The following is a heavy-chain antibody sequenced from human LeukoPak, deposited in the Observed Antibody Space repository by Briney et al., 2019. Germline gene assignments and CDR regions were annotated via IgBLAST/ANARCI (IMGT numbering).Heavy chain of an antibody. J-gene: IGHJ4*02. CDR2: IYPADSDT. V-gene: IGHV5-51*01. D-gene: IGHD5-24*01. Sequence: GESLQISCKGSGYRFTNYHIGWVRQLPGKGLEWMGIIYPADSDTRYRPTFRGQVTISVDKSINTAYLQWSSLKASDTAMYYCTRLISRGSDYNYVDDWGQGTLITVSS. CDR1: GYRFTNYH. CDR3: TRLISRGSDYNYVDD.